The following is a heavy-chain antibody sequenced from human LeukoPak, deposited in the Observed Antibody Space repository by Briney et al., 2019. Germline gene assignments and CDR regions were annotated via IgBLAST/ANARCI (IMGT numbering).Heavy chain of an antibody. CDR2: IFGSGGSP. J-gene: IGHJ4*02. Sequence: GSLRLSCEASGFTFGSHAMYWVRQATGKGLEWVAGIFGSGGSPHYADPVKGRFTISRDNSRNTVYLQINSLRAEDTAVHYCGKTTVGYSSGQKPAWPVDYWGQGTLVTVSS. V-gene: IGHV3-23*01. CDR3: GKTTVGYSSGQKPAWPVDY. D-gene: IGHD5-18*01. CDR1: GFTFGSHA.